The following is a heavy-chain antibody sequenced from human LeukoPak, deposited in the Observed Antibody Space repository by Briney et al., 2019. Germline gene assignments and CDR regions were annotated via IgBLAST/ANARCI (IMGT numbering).Heavy chain of an antibody. CDR1: GFTFSSYS. CDR2: ISSSSSYI. D-gene: IGHD4-17*01. Sequence: GGSLRLSCAASGFTFSSYSMNWVRQAPGKGLEWVSSISSSSSYIYYADSVKGRFTISRDNSKNTLYLQMNSLRAEDTAVYYCAKGGYGDYVNPDYWGQGTLVTVSS. J-gene: IGHJ4*02. CDR3: AKGGYGDYVNPDY. V-gene: IGHV3-21*04.